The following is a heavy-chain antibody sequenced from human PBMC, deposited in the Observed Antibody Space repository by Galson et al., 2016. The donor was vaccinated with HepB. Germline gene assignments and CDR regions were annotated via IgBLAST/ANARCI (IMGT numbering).Heavy chain of an antibody. CDR1: GDAFSSYA. CDR3: ARDLKKGYCAGGGCYNWFDA. CDR2: IIPSFGAP. D-gene: IGHD2-8*02. V-gene: IGHV1-69*06. J-gene: IGHJ5*02. Sequence: SVKVSCKASGDAFSSYAMCWVRQAPGQGLEWMGGIIPSFGAPHYAQKFQGRVTIFADRSMGTVYMDLSSLTSADTAVYYCARDLKKGYCAGGGCYNWFDAWGQGTLVTVSS.